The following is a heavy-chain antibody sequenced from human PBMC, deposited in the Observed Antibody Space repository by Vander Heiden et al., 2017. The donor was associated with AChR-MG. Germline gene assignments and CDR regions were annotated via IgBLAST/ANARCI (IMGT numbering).Heavy chain of an antibody. D-gene: IGHD4-17*01. CDR2: IIPIFGTA. CDR3: ARAPLGGDYVFFAHSYDY. Sequence: QVQLVQSGAEVKKPGSSVKVSCKASGGTFSSYAISWVRQAPGQGLEWMGGIIPIFGTANYAQKFQGRVTITADESTSTAYMELSSLRSEDTAVYYCARAPLGGDYVFFAHSYDYWGQGTLVTVSS. V-gene: IGHV1-69*01. J-gene: IGHJ4*02. CDR1: GGTFSSYA.